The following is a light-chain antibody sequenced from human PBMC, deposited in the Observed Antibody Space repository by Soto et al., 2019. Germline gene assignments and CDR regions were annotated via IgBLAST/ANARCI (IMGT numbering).Light chain of an antibody. CDR1: SSDVGGYKY. Sequence: QSVLTQPASVSGSHLQSITITCTGTSSDVGGYKYVSWYQQHPGKAPKLLIYTVSNRPSGVSNRFSGSKSGNTASLTISGLQAEDEADYYCSSYTSSSSYVFGTGTKVTVL. CDR2: TVS. J-gene: IGLJ1*01. V-gene: IGLV2-14*01. CDR3: SSYTSSSSYV.